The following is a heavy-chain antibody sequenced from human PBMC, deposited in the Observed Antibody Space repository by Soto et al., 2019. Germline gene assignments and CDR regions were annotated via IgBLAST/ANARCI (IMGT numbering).Heavy chain of an antibody. CDR3: ERVFRRELELGPFDY. V-gene: IGHV3-74*01. D-gene: IGHD1-7*01. CDR2: INSDGSST. CDR1: GLSLSSYW. Sequence: GSLRLFCEASGLSLSSYWMDWVRPAPGKGLVWVSRINSDGSSTSYADSVKGRFTISRDNAKNTLYLQMNSLRAEDTAVYYCERVFRRELELGPFDYWGQGTLVTVSS. J-gene: IGHJ4*02.